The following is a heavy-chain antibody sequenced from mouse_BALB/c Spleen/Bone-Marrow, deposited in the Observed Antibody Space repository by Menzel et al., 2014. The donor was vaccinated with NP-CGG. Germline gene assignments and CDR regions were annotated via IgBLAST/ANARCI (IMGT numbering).Heavy chain of an antibody. V-gene: IGHV1-7*01. CDR2: INPSTGYT. CDR1: GYTFTSYW. CDR3: ARGRFAY. Sequence: LQESGAELAKPGDSVKMSCKASGYTFTSYWMHWVKQRPGQGLEWIGYINPSTGYTAYNQKFKDKATLTADKSSSTAYMQLSSLTSEDSAVYFCARGRFAYWGQGTLVTVSA. J-gene: IGHJ3*01.